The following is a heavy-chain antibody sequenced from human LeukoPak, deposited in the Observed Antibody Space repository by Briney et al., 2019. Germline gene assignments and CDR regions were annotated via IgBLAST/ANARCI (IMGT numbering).Heavy chain of an antibody. CDR3: ARGRYYYDSSGYYRGYYFDS. D-gene: IGHD3-22*01. CDR1: GFTFSSYA. CDR2: ISYDGSNK. V-gene: IGHV3-30-3*01. J-gene: IGHJ4*02. Sequence: PGRCLRHACATSGFTFSSYAMHSVRQAPGKRLEWVAVISYDGSNKYYADSVKGRFTISRDNSKNTLYLQMNSLRAEDTAVYYCARGRYYYDSSGYYRGYYFDSWGQGTLVTVSS.